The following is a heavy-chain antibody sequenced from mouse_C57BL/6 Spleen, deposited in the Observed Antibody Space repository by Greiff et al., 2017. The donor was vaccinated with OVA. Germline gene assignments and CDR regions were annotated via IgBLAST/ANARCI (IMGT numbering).Heavy chain of an antibody. D-gene: IGHD1-1*01. CDR3: ARSSHWYFDV. V-gene: IGHV5-17*01. Sequence: EVNVVESGGGLVKPGGSLKLSCAASGFTFSDYGMHWVRQAPEKGLEWVAYISSGSSTIYYADTVKGRFTISRDNAKNTLFLQMTSLRSEDTAMYYCARSSHWYFDVWGTGTTVTVAS. CDR1: GFTFSDYG. J-gene: IGHJ1*03. CDR2: ISSGSSTI.